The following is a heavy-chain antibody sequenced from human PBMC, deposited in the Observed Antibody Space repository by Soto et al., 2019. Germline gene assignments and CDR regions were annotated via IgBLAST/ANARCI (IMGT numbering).Heavy chain of an antibody. J-gene: IGHJ1*01. D-gene: IGHD6-19*01. V-gene: IGHV1-18*01. CDR1: GYTFTSYG. CDR3: ARVGAPGYSSGWYGYFQH. Sequence: ASVKVSYKASGYTFTSYGISWVRQAPGQGLEWMGWISAYNGNTNYAQKLQGRVTMTTDTSTSTAYMELRSLRSDDTAVYYCARVGAPGYSSGWYGYFQHWGQGTLVTVSS. CDR2: ISAYNGNT.